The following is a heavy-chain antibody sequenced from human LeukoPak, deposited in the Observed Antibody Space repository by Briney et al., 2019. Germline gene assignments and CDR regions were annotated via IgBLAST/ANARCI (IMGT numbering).Heavy chain of an antibody. CDR1: GFIFSDYW. D-gene: IGHD3-22*01. Sequence: GGSLRLSCAASGFIFSDYWMSWVRQAPGKGLEWVANIKQYGSEKYYVDSVKGRFTISRDNAKNSLYLQMNSLRAEDTAVYYCARGGVRYYYDSSGYSYFDYWGQGTLVTVSS. CDR2: IKQYGSEK. V-gene: IGHV3-7*01. J-gene: IGHJ4*02. CDR3: ARGGVRYYYDSSGYSYFDY.